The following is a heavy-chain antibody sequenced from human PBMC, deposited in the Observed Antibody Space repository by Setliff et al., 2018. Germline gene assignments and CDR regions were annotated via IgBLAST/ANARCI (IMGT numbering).Heavy chain of an antibody. Sequence: SETLSLTCTVSGGSISSGDYYWSWIRQPPGKGLEWIGYIYSSGNTYYNPSLKSRVSISVHTSKNQFSLRLSYVTAADAAVYYCARESRYYYDNLGTLDYWGQGTLVTVSS. CDR2: IYSSGNT. CDR3: ARESRYYYDNLGTLDY. V-gene: IGHV4-30-4*08. CDR1: GGSISSGDYY. J-gene: IGHJ4*02. D-gene: IGHD3-22*01.